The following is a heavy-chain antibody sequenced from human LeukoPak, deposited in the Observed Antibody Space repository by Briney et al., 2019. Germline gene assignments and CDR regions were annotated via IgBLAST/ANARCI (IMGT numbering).Heavy chain of an antibody. CDR3: ARATTAYCTGGICPNFDF. CDR2: INYSGTT. CDR1: GGSITSYY. V-gene: IGHV4-59*01. Sequence: SETLSLTCTVSGGSITSYYWNWIRQPPGKGLEWSGYINYSGTTNFNPSLKSRVTMSVDTSRNHFSLQLSSVTAADTALYYCARATTAYCTGGICPNFDFWGQGTLVTVSS. D-gene: IGHD2-8*02. J-gene: IGHJ4*02.